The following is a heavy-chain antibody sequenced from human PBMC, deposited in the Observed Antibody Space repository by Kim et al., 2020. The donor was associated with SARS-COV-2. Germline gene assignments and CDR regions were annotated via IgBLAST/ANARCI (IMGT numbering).Heavy chain of an antibody. CDR1: GFTFSSYE. V-gene: IGHV3-48*03. CDR2: ISSSGSTI. CDR3: ARDKVYYYDSSGYYTPPWED. Sequence: GGSLRLSCAASGFTFSSYEMNWVRQAPGKGLEWVSYISSSGSTIYYADSVKGRFTISRDNAKNSLYLQMNSLRAEDTAVYYCARDKVYYYDSSGYYTPPWEDWGQGTLVTVSS. D-gene: IGHD3-22*01. J-gene: IGHJ4*02.